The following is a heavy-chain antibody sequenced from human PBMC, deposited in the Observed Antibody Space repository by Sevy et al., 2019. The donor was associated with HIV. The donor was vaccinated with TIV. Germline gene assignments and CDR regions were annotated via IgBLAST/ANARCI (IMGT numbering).Heavy chain of an antibody. CDR3: ATQYSYDY. CDR1: GHTFSDYY. J-gene: IGHJ4*02. Sequence: ASVKVSCKASGHTFSDYYIQWVRQAPGQGLGWMGWINSNSGAISYAQKFRDSVTMTSDTSISTAYMELSRLRSDDTAVYYCATQYSYDYWGQGTLVTVSS. CDR2: INSNSGAI. D-gene: IGHD4-4*01. V-gene: IGHV1-2*02.